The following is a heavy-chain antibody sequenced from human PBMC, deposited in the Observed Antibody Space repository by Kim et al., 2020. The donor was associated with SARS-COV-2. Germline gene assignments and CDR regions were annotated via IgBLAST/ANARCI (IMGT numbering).Heavy chain of an antibody. Sequence: GGSLRLSCAASGFSFSTYGIHWVRQAPGKGLEWVAVISYDGSNEYYADSVKGRFTISRDNSKNTLFLQMNSLRAEDTAVYYCAKSQTTIFGLFPSEYHG. CDR3: AKSQTTIFGLFPSEYHG. CDR2: ISYDGSNE. V-gene: IGHV3-30*18. D-gene: IGHD3-3*01. CDR1: GFSFSTYG. J-gene: IGHJ6*01.